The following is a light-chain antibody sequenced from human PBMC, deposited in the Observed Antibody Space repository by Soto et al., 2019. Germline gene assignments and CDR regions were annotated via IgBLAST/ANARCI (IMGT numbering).Light chain of an antibody. CDR1: QSVNIY. V-gene: IGKV3D-15*01. CDR2: GAS. Sequence: EIVMTQSPATLSVSPGERATLSCRASQSVNIYLAWYQPKPGQAPRLLIFGASSRATGIPARFSGSGSGTEFNLTISSLQSEDFAVYFCQQYDDWLRLTFGGGTKVEIK. J-gene: IGKJ4*01. CDR3: QQYDDWLRLT.